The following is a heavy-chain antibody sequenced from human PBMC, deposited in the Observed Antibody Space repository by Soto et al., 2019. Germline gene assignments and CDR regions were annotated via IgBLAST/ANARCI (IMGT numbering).Heavy chain of an antibody. J-gene: IGHJ6*03. CDR2: INSDGSVS. Sequence: EVQLVESGGGLVQPGGSLRLSCAASGFTFSNYWMYWVRQAPGKGLVWVSRINSDGSVSSYADSVKGRLTISRDNVNNTLYLQMNSLRAEDTAVYYCARGDCVGGPCYSLAGSFYYYMDVWGKGTTVTVS. CDR3: ARGDCVGGPCYSLAGSFYYYMDV. V-gene: IGHV3-74*01. CDR1: GFTFSNYW. D-gene: IGHD2-15*01.